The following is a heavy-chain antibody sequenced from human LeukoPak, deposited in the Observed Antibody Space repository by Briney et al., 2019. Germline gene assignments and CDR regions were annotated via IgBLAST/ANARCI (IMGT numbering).Heavy chain of an antibody. CDR3: ARSLYYYDSSGYYYY. V-gene: IGHV3-66*02. J-gene: IGHJ4*02. CDR1: GFTVSSNY. D-gene: IGHD3-22*01. Sequence: GGSLRLSCAASGFTVSSNYMSWVRQAPGKGLEWVSVISTSGSTYYADSVKGRFTISRDNSKNTLYLQMHSLRPEDTAVYYCARSLYYYDSSGYYYYWGQGTQVTVSS. CDR2: ISTSGST.